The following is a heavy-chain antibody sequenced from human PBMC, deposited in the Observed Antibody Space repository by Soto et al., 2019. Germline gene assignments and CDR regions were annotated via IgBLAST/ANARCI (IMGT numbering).Heavy chain of an antibody. J-gene: IGHJ5*02. Sequence: TGGSLRLSCAASGYIFTTYAMSWVRQAPGKGLEWVSSISGSGGSTTYYADSVKGRFTISRDNSKNTFYVQMNSLRAEDTAVYYCARVPTVAAGTGWFDPWGQGTLVTVSS. V-gene: IGHV3-23*01. CDR2: ISGSGGSTT. CDR3: ARVPTVAAGTGWFDP. CDR1: GYIFTTYA. D-gene: IGHD6-13*01.